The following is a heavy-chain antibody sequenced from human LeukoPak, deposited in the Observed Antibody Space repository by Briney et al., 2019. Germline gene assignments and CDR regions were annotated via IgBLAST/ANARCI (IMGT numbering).Heavy chain of an antibody. J-gene: IGHJ3*02. CDR2: IYYSGST. V-gene: IGHV4-59*08. CDR3: ARLNYYDSSGHIDAFDI. Sequence: SETLSLTCTVSGGSISSYYWSWIRQPPGKGLEWIGYIYYSGSTNYNPSLKSRVTISVDTSKNQFSLKLSSVTAADTAVYYCARLNYYDSSGHIDAFDIWGQGTMVTVSS. D-gene: IGHD3-22*01. CDR1: GGSISSYY.